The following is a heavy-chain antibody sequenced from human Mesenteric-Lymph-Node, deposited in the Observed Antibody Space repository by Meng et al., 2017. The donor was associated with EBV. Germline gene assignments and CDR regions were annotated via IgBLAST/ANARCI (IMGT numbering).Heavy chain of an antibody. Sequence: QVQLQQSGPGLVKPSPTLSLPCVISGDSFSSSSAAWTWIRQSPSRGLEWLGRTYYRSKWYNDYAVFVKSRITINPDTSKNQFSLQLNSVTPEDTAVYYCARGATSVFDLWGRGTLVTVSS. J-gene: IGHJ2*01. CDR3: ARGATSVFDL. CDR2: TYYRSKWYN. V-gene: IGHV6-1*01. CDR1: GDSFSSSSAA.